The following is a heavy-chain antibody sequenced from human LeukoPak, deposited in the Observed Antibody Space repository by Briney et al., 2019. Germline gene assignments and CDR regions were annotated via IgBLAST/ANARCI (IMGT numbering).Heavy chain of an antibody. CDR2: ISHDGRTK. D-gene: IGHD5-24*01. Sequence: GGSVTLSCVVSGFNFDNFAMHWVRQPLGKGLDWVAVISHDGRTKYYADSMKGRITISRDNSKNTLFLQMNNLRSEDTAVYFCARPSPPGDGYNPPDHWGQGTLVTVSS. CDR3: ARPSPPGDGYNPPDH. J-gene: IGHJ4*02. CDR1: GFNFDNFA. V-gene: IGHV3-30*04.